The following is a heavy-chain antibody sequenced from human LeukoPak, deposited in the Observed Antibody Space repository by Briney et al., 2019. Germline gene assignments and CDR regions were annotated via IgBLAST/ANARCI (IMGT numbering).Heavy chain of an antibody. CDR1: GGTFSSYA. V-gene: IGHV1-69*01. D-gene: IGHD2-2*01. Sequence: SVKVSCKASGGTFSSYAISWVRQAPGQGLEWMGGIIPIFGTANYAQKFQGRVTITADESTSTAYMELSSLRSEDTAVYYCARGIVVVPAANRPYYYYGMDVWGQGTTVTVSS. J-gene: IGHJ6*02. CDR3: ARGIVVVPAANRPYYYYGMDV. CDR2: IIPIFGTA.